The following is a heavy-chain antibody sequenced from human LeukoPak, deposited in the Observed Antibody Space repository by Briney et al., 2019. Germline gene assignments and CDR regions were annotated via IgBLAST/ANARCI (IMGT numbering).Heavy chain of an antibody. D-gene: IGHD3-16*02. CDR2: IKQDGSEK. CDR1: GFTFSSYW. Sequence: GGSLRLSCAAPGFTFSSYWMSWVRQAPGKGLEWVANIKQDGSEKYYVDSVTGRFTISRDNAKNSLYLQMNSLRAEDTAVYYCARDPTYYDYVWGSYRSDAFDIWGQGTMVTVSS. J-gene: IGHJ3*02. CDR3: ARDPTYYDYVWGSYRSDAFDI. V-gene: IGHV3-7*01.